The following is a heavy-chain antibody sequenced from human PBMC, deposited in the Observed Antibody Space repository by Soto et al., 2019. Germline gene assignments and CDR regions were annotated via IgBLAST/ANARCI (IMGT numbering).Heavy chain of an antibody. CDR3: ARSMVRGVITPPYYYYGMDV. V-gene: IGHV4-31*03. CDR1: GGSISSGGYY. Sequence: SETLSLTCTVSGGSISSGGYYWSWIRQHPGKGLEWIGYIYYSGSTYYNPSLKSRVTVSVDTSKNQFSLKLSSVTAADTAVYYCARSMVRGVITPPYYYYGMDVWGQGTTVTVSS. D-gene: IGHD3-10*01. J-gene: IGHJ6*02. CDR2: IYYSGST.